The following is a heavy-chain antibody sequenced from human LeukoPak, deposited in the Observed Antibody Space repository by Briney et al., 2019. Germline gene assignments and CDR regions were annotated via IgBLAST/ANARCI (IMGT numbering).Heavy chain of an antibody. D-gene: IGHD3-9*01. CDR3: AGGHLDYDILTGYSY. Sequence: GGSLRLSCAASGFTFSSYSMNWVRQAPGKGLEWVSSISSSSSYIYYADSVKGRFTISRDNAKNSLYLQMNSLRAEDTAVYYCAGGHLDYDILTGYSYWGQGTLVTVSS. V-gene: IGHV3-21*01. CDR1: GFTFSSYS. J-gene: IGHJ4*02. CDR2: ISSSSSYI.